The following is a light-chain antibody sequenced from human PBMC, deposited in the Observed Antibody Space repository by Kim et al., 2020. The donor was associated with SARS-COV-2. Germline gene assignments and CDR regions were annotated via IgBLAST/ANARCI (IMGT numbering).Light chain of an antibody. CDR2: SSS. J-gene: IGKJ1*01. CDR3: QQSGSSPWT. CDR1: QSVSSIY. V-gene: IGKV3-20*01. Sequence: SPGETATLSCRASQSVSSIYLDWYQQRPGQAPRLLVYSSSSRATGIPDRFSGSGSGTDFTLTISRLEPEDFAVYYCQQSGSSPWTLGQGTKVDIK.